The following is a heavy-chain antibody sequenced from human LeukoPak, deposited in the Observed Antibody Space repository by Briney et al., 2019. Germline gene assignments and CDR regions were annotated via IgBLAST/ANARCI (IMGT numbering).Heavy chain of an antibody. CDR1: GYTFTNYD. Sequence: ASVKVSCKASGYTFTNYDLNWVRQAPGQGLEWMGWITSDSGCTNYAQKFQGRVTMTRDTSISTAYMELSRLRSDDTAVYYCARAKVYYDDTMDYYEGDAFDIWGQGTLVTVSS. D-gene: IGHD3-22*01. CDR3: ARAKVYYDDTMDYYEGDAFDI. J-gene: IGHJ3*02. CDR2: ITSDSGCT. V-gene: IGHV1-2*02.